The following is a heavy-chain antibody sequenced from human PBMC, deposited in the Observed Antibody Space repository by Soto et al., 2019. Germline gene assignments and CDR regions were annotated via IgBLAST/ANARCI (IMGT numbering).Heavy chain of an antibody. CDR1: GCSISSGGYS. CDR2: MYHSGST. V-gene: IGHV4-30-2*02. D-gene: IGHD6-19*01. Sequence: SETLSLTCAVSGCSISSGGYSWSWIRQPPGKGLEWIGYMYHSGSTYYNPSLKSRVTISVDTSKNQFSLKLSSVTAADTAVYYCARAYSSGWQRSDYYYYYGMDVWGQGTTVT. J-gene: IGHJ6*02. CDR3: ARAYSSGWQRSDYYYYYGMDV.